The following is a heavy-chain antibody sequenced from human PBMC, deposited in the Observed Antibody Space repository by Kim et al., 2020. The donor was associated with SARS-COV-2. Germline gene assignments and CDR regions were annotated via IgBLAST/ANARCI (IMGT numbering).Heavy chain of an antibody. CDR1: GVSVNTHDYF. CDR2: MHYSGRT. J-gene: IGHJ4*02. Sequence: SETLSLTCSVSGVSVNTHDYFCSWIRQPPGKGLEWIGYMHYSGRTSDNPSLKSRVTISMDTSKNHFSLKLTSVTAADTAVYYCASLRGTWYVDYWGQGTLVPVSS. D-gene: IGHD1-20*01. V-gene: IGHV4-61*03. CDR3: ASLRGTWYVDY.